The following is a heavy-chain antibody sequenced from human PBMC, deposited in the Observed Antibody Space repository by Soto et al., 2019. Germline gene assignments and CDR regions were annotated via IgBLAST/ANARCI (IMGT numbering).Heavy chain of an antibody. CDR1: GFTFSSYW. V-gene: IGHV3-74*01. CDR2: INSDGRST. Sequence: GGSLRLSCAASGFTFSSYWMHWVRQAPGKGLVWVSRINSDGRSTNYADSVKGRFTISRDNSKNTLYLQMNSLRVADTAVYYCAKVSADCASAICYGFFGYWGQGTLVTVSS. D-gene: IGHD2-2*01. J-gene: IGHJ4*02. CDR3: AKVSADCASAICYGFFGY.